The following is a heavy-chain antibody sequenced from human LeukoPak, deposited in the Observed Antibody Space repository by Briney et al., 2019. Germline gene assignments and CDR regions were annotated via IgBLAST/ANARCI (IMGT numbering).Heavy chain of an antibody. CDR2: MNPNSGNT. V-gene: IGHV1-8*01. D-gene: IGHD3-3*01. CDR3: ARDLEENGNTPWGTVPDY. Sequence: ASVTVSCKASGYTFTSYDINWVRQATGQGLEWMGWMNPNSGNTGYAQKFQGRVTMTRNTSISTAYMELSSLRSEDTAVYYCARDLEENGNTPWGTVPDYWGQGTLVAVSS. CDR1: GYTFTSYD. J-gene: IGHJ4*02.